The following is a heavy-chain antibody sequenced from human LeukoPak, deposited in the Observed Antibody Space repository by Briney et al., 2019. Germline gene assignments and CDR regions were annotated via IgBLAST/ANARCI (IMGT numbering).Heavy chain of an antibody. Sequence: PGGSLRLSCAASGFTFSNYAIHWVRQAPGKGLEWVANIKQDGSEKYYVDSVKGRFTISRDNAKNSLYLQMNSLRAEDTAVYYCARSKLAFSVTPFDFWGQGTLVTVSS. CDR3: ARSKLAFSVTPFDF. V-gene: IGHV3-7*01. D-gene: IGHD4-17*01. CDR2: IKQDGSEK. J-gene: IGHJ4*02. CDR1: GFTFSNYA.